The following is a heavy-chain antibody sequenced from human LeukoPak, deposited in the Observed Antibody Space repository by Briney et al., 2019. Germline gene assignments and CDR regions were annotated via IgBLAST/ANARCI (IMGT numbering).Heavy chain of an antibody. CDR2: ISAYNGNT. V-gene: IGHV1-18*01. D-gene: IGHD2-15*01. Sequence: ASVKVSYKASGYTFTRYGISWVPQAPGQGLEWMGWISAYNGNTNYAQKLQGRVTMATDTSTSTAYMELRSLRSDDTAVYYCARVADIVVVVALGYCYYWGQGTLVTVSS. CDR3: ARVADIVVVVALGYCYY. CDR1: GYTFTRYG. J-gene: IGHJ4*02.